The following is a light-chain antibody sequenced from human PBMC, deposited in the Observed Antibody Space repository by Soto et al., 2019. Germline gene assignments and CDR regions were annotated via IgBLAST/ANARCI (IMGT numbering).Light chain of an antibody. CDR2: SNN. CDR1: GSNIGRNS. V-gene: IGLV1-44*01. Sequence: QAVVTQPPSASGTPGQRVTISCYGSGSNIGRNSVNWYRQLPGTAPKLLIYSNNKRPSGLPDRFSGSSSGTSASLAISGLQSEDEADYYCETWDDSLSGYVFGTGTKLTVL. CDR3: ETWDDSLSGYV. J-gene: IGLJ1*01.